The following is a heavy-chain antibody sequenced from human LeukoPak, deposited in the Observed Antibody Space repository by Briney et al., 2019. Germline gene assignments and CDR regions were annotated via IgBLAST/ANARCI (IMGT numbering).Heavy chain of an antibody. CDR3: ALISYCTSIACYFLDY. CDR1: GYTFTNYD. J-gene: IGHJ4*02. D-gene: IGHD2-2*01. V-gene: IGHV1-8*03. Sequence: ASVKVSCKASGYTFTNYDINWVRQATGQGLEWVGRMNPNSGNTDYAQKFQGRVTITRDTSISTAYLELSSLRSEDTAVYYCALISYCTSIACYFLDYWGQGTLVTVSS. CDR2: MNPNSGNT.